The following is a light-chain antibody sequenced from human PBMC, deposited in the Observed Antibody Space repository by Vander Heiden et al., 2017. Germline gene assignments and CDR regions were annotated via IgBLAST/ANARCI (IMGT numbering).Light chain of an antibody. V-gene: IGKV1-5*03. J-gene: IGKJ1*01. Sequence: DIQMTQSPATLSASVGDRVTITCRASESISIWLAWYQQKPGKAPKFLINKASILQSGVPSRFSGSGSGTEFTLTISGLQPDDFATYYCQHYGNYWTFGQGTKVE. CDR3: QHYGNYWT. CDR1: ESISIW. CDR2: KAS.